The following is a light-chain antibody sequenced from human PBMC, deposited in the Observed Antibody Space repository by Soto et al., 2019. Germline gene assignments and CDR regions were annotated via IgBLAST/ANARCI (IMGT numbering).Light chain of an antibody. CDR2: DVS. J-gene: IGLJ2*01. V-gene: IGLV2-14*01. Sequence: HSVLTQPASVSGSPGQSITISCTGTSRDVGGYNYVSWYQQHPGKAPKLMIYDVSNRPSGVSNRFSGSKSGNTASLTISGLQAEDEADYYCSSYTGSSTPLVFGGGTKVTVL. CDR3: SSYTGSSTPLV. CDR1: SRDVGGYNY.